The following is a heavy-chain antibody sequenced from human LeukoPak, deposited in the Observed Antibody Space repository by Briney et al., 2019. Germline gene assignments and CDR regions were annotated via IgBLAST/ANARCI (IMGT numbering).Heavy chain of an antibody. D-gene: IGHD3-3*01. J-gene: IGHJ3*02. CDR2: IKSKTDGGTT. CDR3: TTDPDYDFWSGHDAFDI. V-gene: IGHV3-15*01. Sequence: GGSLRLSCAASGFTFSSYGMHWVRQAPGKGLEWVGRIKSKTDGGTTDYAAPVKGRFTISRDDSKNTLYLQMNSLKTEDTAVYYCTTDPDYDFWSGHDAFDIWGQGTMVTVSS. CDR1: GFTFSSYG.